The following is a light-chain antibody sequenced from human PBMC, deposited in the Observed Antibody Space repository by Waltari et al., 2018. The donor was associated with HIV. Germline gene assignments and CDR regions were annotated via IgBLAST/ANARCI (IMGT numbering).Light chain of an antibody. CDR2: DVP. Sequence: QSVLTQPASVSGSPGQSITISCTGTTRAVGGYDSVSGYQQHTGQAPTLIISDVPERPSGVSSRFSGSKSGNTSSLTISGLQADDEADYYCSSYANPITRVFGGGTKLTVL. V-gene: IGLV2-23*02. CDR3: SSYANPITRV. J-gene: IGLJ3*02. CDR1: TRAVGGYDS.